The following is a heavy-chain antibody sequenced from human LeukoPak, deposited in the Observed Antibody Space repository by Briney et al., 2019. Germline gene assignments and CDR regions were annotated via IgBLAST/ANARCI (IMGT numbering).Heavy chain of an antibody. D-gene: IGHD5-24*01. V-gene: IGHV3-48*03. Sequence: GGSLRLYCAASGFTFSSYEMNWVRQAPGKGLQGVSYISSSGSTIYYADSVKGRFTISRDNAKNSLYLQMNSLRAEDTAVYYCARERAEMATLTFDYWGQGTLVTVSS. CDR3: ARERAEMATLTFDY. J-gene: IGHJ4*02. CDR1: GFTFSSYE. CDR2: ISSSGSTI.